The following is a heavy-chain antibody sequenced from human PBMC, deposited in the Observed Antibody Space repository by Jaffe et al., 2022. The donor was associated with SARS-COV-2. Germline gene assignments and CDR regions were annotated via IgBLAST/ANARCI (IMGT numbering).Heavy chain of an antibody. J-gene: IGHJ4*02. CDR3: ARDRDGYNYYFDY. CDR1: GFTFSSYS. V-gene: IGHV3-21*01. D-gene: IGHD5-12*01. Sequence: EVQLVESGGGLVKPGGSLRLSCAASGFTFSSYSMNWVRQAPGKGLEWVSSISSSSSYIYYADSVKGRFTISRDNAKNSLYLQMNSLRAEDTAVYYCARDRDGYNYYFDYWGQGTLVTVSS. CDR2: ISSSSSYI.